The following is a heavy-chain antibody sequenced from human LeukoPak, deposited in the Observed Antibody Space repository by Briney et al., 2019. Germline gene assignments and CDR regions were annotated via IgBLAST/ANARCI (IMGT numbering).Heavy chain of an antibody. J-gene: IGHJ4*02. CDR1: TFTFSDYW. V-gene: IGHV3-7*03. CDR3: AKNRLALNN. Sequence: PGGSLRLSCVVSTFTFSDYWMSWVRQAPGKGLEWVANIKRDGSEKYYVDSVKGRFTISRDNAKNSLYLQMNSLRVEDTAVYYCAKNRLALNNWGQGTLVTVSS. CDR2: IKRDGSEK.